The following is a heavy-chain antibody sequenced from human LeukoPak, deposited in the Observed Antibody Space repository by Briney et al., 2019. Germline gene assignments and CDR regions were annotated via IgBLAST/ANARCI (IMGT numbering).Heavy chain of an antibody. CDR3: ARAIAVAGTSPFDY. V-gene: IGHV4-59*01. CDR2: IYYSGST. D-gene: IGHD6-19*01. Sequence: PSETLSLTCTVSGGSISSYYWSWIRQPPGKGLEWIGYIYYSGSTNYNPSLKSRVTISVDTSKNQFSLKLSSVTAADTAVYYCARAIAVAGTSPFDYWGQGTLVTVSS. CDR1: GGSISSYY. J-gene: IGHJ4*02.